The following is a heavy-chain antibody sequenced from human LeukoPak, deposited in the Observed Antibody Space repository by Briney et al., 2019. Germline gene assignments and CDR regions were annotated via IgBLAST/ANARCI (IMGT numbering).Heavy chain of an antibody. CDR2: IYYSGGT. J-gene: IGHJ4*02. D-gene: IGHD3-10*01. CDR3: ARGGFTYGSGSYYRTGPLFDY. Sequence: SETLSLTCTVSGGSISSYYWSWIRQPPGKGLEWIGYIYYSGGTNYNPSLKSRVTISVDTSKNQFSLKLSSVTAADTAVYYCARGGFTYGSGSYYRTGPLFDYWGQGTLVTVSS. CDR1: GGSISSYY. V-gene: IGHV4-59*08.